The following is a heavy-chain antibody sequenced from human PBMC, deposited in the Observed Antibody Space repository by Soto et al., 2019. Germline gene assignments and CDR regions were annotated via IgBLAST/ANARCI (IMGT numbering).Heavy chain of an antibody. J-gene: IGHJ5*02. CDR2: ISGSGSST. V-gene: IGHV3-23*01. Sequence: GGSLRLSCAASGFTFSSYAMSWVRQAPGKGLEWVSAISGSGSSTYNGDSVKGRFTISRDNSKNTLYLQMNSLRAEDTAVYYCAKDYYGSRSYRPVDPWGQGTLVTVSS. CDR3: AKDYYGSRSYRPVDP. D-gene: IGHD3-10*01. CDR1: GFTFSSYA.